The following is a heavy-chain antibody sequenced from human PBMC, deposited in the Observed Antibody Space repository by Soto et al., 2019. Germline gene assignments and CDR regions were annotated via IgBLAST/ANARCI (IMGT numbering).Heavy chain of an antibody. Sequence: GGSLRLSCAASGFTFSRYSMNWVRQAPGKGLEWVSSIFISSSYIYYADSVKGRFTISRDNAKNSLYPQMNSLRADDTAVYYCARVPYGGSYWREFDYWGQGTLVTVSS. J-gene: IGHJ4*02. V-gene: IGHV3-21*01. D-gene: IGHD1-26*01. CDR1: GFTFSRYS. CDR3: ARVPYGGSYWREFDY. CDR2: IFISSSYI.